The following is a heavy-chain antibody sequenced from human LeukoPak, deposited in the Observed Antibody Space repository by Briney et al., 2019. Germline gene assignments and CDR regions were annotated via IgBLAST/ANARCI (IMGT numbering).Heavy chain of an antibody. Sequence: PSETLSLTCTVSGGSISSYYWSWIRQPPGKGLEWIGYIYYSGSTNYNPSLKSRVTISVDTSKNQFSLKLSSVTAADTAVYYCAREGVQGLAEYFQHWGQGTLVTVSS. D-gene: IGHD3-10*01. CDR3: AREGVQGLAEYFQH. J-gene: IGHJ1*01. CDR1: GGSISSYY. CDR2: IYYSGST. V-gene: IGHV4-59*12.